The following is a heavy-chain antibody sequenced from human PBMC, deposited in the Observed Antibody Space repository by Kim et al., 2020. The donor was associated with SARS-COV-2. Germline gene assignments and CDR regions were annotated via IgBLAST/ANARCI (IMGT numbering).Heavy chain of an antibody. CDR2: ITSSSAFI. CDR3: AREENAGTAYNPMDV. J-gene: IGHJ6*02. D-gene: IGHD1-1*01. CDR1: GFPFTSYT. Sequence: GGSLRLSCAGSGFPFTSYTMNWVRQAPGKGLEWVSSITSSSAFIYYADSVKGRFTISRNNAENSLFLQRNSLRAEDTAGYYCAREENAGTAYNPMDVWG. V-gene: IGHV3-21*01.